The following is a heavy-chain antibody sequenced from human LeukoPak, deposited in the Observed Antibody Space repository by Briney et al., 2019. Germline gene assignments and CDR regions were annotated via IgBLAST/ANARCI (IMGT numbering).Heavy chain of an antibody. D-gene: IGHD2-2*01. CDR1: GFTFSSYA. Sequence: GGSLRLSCAASGFTFSSYAMHWVRQAPGKGLEWVAVISYDGSSKYYADSVKGRFTISRDNSKNTLYLQMNSLRAEDTAVYYCARERKYCSSTSCSKVLDYWGQGTLVTVSS. V-gene: IGHV3-30*04. CDR3: ARERKYCSSTSCSKVLDY. CDR2: ISYDGSSK. J-gene: IGHJ4*02.